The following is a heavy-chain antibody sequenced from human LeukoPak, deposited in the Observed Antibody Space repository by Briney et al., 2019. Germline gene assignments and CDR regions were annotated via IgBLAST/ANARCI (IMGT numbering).Heavy chain of an antibody. V-gene: IGHV3-23*01. Sequence: PGGSLRLSCAASGFTFSNFAIRWVRQVPGKGLEWVSSIDGSGDKTHYPDSVRGRFTVSRDNSKNTLYLQMNSLRVEDTATYFCAKVQFNWGPIDYWGQGTPVTVSS. CDR1: GFTFSNFA. D-gene: IGHD7-27*01. CDR2: IDGSGDKT. CDR3: AKVQFNWGPIDY. J-gene: IGHJ4*02.